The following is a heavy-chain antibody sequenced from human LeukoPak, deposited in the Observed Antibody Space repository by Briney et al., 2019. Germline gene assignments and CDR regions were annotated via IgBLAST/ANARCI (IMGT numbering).Heavy chain of an antibody. Sequence: GGSLRLSCAASGFTFSSYWMSWVRQAPGKGLEWVANIKQDGSEKYYVDSVKGRFTISRDNAKNSLYLQMNSLRAEDTAVYYCARERIRPSRIVVVVAATRNAFDIWGQGTMVTVSS. V-gene: IGHV3-7*01. CDR3: ARERIRPSRIVVVVAATRNAFDI. CDR1: GFTFSSYW. J-gene: IGHJ3*02. CDR2: IKQDGSEK. D-gene: IGHD2-15*01.